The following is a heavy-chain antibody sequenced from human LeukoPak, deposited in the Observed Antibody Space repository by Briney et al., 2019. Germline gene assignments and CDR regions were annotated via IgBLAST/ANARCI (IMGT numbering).Heavy chain of an antibody. CDR2: ISGRADRT. CDR1: GFTFSSYA. V-gene: IGHV3-23*01. J-gene: IGHJ4*02. CDR3: VKESPYDGPRKYYFDY. D-gene: IGHD3-10*01. Sequence: GGSLRLSCAASGFTFSSYAMSWDRQAPGKGLKWVSAISGRADRTYYADSVKGRFTISRDNFKNTLYLQMNSLGADDTAVYYCVKESPYDGPRKYYFDYWGQGALVTVSS.